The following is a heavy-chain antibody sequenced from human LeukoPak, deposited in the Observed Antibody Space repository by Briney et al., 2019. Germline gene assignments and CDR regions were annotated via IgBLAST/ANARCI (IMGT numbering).Heavy chain of an antibody. CDR3: AKDRSGYDGTNWFDP. J-gene: IGHJ5*02. CDR2: MSYDGSNK. CDR1: GFTFSSYA. Sequence: GGSLRLSCAASGFTFSSYAMHWVRQAPGKGLEWVAVMSYDGSNKYYADSVKGRFTISRDNSKNTLYLQMNSLRAEDTAVYYCAKDRSGYDGTNWFDPWGQGTLVTVSS. D-gene: IGHD5-12*01. V-gene: IGHV3-30*04.